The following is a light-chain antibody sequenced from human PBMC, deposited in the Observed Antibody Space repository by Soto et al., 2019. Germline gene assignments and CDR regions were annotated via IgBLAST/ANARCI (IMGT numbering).Light chain of an antibody. CDR1: QSISSW. V-gene: IGKV1-5*01. Sequence: DIQMTQSPSTLSASVGDRVTITSRASQSISSWLAWYQQKPGKAPKLLIYDASSLESGVPSRCSGSGSGTEFPLNISSLQPDDFATYYCQQYYSYPWTFGQGTQVEIK. CDR2: DAS. J-gene: IGKJ1*01. CDR3: QQYYSYPWT.